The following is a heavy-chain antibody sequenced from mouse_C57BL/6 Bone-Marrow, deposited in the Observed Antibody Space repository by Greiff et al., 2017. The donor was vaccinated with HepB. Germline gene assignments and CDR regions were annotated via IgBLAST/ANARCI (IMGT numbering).Heavy chain of an antibody. V-gene: IGHV1-69*01. CDR2: IDPSDSYT. J-gene: IGHJ2*01. CDR3: ARRGITTVGFDY. CDR1: GYTFTSYW. Sequence: QVQLQQPGAELVMPGASVKLSCKASGYTFTSYWMHWVKQRPGQGLEWIGEIDPSDSYTNYNQKFKGKSTLTVDKSSSTAYMQLSSLTSEDSAVYYCARRGITTVGFDYWGQGTTLTVSS. D-gene: IGHD1-1*01.